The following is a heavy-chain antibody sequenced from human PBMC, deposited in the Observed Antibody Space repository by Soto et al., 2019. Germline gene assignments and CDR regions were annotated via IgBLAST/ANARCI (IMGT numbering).Heavy chain of an antibody. J-gene: IGHJ4*02. Sequence: GGSLRLSCAASGFTFSSYAMSWVRQAPGKGLEWVSAISGNGGSTYYANSVKGRFTISRDNSKNTLYLQMDSLRAEDMAVYYCARDRCTNGVCYAPSDYWGQGTLVTVSS. CDR2: ISGNGGST. CDR1: GFTFSSYA. CDR3: ARDRCTNGVCYAPSDY. D-gene: IGHD2-8*01. V-gene: IGHV3-64*01.